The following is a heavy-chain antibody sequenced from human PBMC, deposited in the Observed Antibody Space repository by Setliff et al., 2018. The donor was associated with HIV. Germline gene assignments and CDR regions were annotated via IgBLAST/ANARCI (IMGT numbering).Heavy chain of an antibody. D-gene: IGHD3-16*01. CDR2: IIPIIGIT. Sequence: SVKVSCKASGGTFSSYAISWVRQAPGQGLEWMGGIIPIIGITNQAQKFQGRVTITADKSKNTAYMELSSLRSEDTAVYYCAKDRGRGNWLDPWGQGTLVTVSS. CDR1: GGTFSSYA. CDR3: AKDRGRGNWLDP. V-gene: IGHV1-69*10. J-gene: IGHJ5*02.